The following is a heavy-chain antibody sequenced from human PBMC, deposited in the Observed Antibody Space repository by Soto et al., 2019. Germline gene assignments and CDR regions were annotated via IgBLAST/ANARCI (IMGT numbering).Heavy chain of an antibody. CDR3: ARDPYYYDSSGDNDAFDI. D-gene: IGHD3-22*01. Sequence: SVKVSCKAPGGTFSSYAISWVRQAPGQGLEWMGGIIPIFGTANYAQKFQGRVTITADKSTSTAYMELSSLRSEDTAVYYCARDPYYYDSSGDNDAFDIWGQGTMVTVSS. CDR2: IIPIFGTA. J-gene: IGHJ3*02. CDR1: GGTFSSYA. V-gene: IGHV1-69*06.